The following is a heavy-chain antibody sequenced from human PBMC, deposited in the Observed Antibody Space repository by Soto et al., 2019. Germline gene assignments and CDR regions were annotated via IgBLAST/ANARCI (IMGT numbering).Heavy chain of an antibody. CDR2: IYYSGST. J-gene: IGHJ6*02. D-gene: IGHD3-10*01. CDR1: GGSISSYY. CDR3: ARGMYYGSGNKALGGLDYGMDV. V-gene: IGHV4-59*01. Sequence: SETLSLTCTVSGGSISSYYWSWIRQPPGKGLEWIGYIYYSGSTNYNPSLKSRVTISVDTSKNQFSLKLSSATAADTAVYYCARGMYYGSGNKALGGLDYGMDVWGQGTTVT.